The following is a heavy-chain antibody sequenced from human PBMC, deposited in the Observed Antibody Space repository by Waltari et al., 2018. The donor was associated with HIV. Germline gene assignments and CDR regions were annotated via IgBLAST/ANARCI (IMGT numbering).Heavy chain of an antibody. CDR2: ISSSSSTI. Sequence: EVQLVESGGGLVQPGGSLRLSCAASGFTFSSYSMNWVRQAPGKGLEWVSYISSSSSTIYYADSVKGRFTISRDNAKNSLYLQMNSLRAEDTAVYYCARERTLWYYGMDVWGQGTTVTVSS. CDR1: GFTFSSYS. CDR3: ARERTLWYYGMDV. V-gene: IGHV3-48*04. J-gene: IGHJ6*02. D-gene: IGHD3-16*01.